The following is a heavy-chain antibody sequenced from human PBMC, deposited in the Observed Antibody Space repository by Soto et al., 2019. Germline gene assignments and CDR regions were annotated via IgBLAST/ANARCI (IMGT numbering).Heavy chain of an antibody. D-gene: IGHD6-19*01. Sequence: QVQLVESGGGVVQPGRSLRLSCAASGFTFSNYAMHWVRQAPGKGLEWVAVVSYDGSNKYYADSVKGRFTISRDSSKNTLYLKMNSLNAKDTAVYHCARVEGDSSGGYTCECWGQGNLVSVSS. J-gene: IGHJ4*02. V-gene: IGHV3-30-3*01. CDR1: GFTFSNYA. CDR3: ARVEGDSSGGYTCEC. CDR2: VSYDGSNK.